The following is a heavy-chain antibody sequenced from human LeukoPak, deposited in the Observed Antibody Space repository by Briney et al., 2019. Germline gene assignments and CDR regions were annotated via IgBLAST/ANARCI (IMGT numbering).Heavy chain of an antibody. D-gene: IGHD3-22*01. CDR1: GYTFTGYY. J-gene: IGHJ4*02. CDR3: ARAGYYEGEGFDY. Sequence: ASVKVSCKASGYTFTGYYMHWVRQAPGQGLEWMGWINPNSGGTNYAQKFQGWVTMTRDTSISTAYMELSRLRSDDTAVYYCARAGYYEGEGFDYWGQGTLVTVSS. V-gene: IGHV1-2*04. CDR2: INPNSGGT.